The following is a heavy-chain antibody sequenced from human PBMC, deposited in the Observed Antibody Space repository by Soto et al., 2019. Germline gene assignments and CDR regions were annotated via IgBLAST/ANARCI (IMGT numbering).Heavy chain of an antibody. CDR2: IIHSEST. Sequence: SDTLSLTCAVYGGSFSAYYWSWVRQPPGKGLEWIGEIIHSESTKYNPSLKSRVTISVDTSKNQFSLKLSSVTAADTAVYYCARQRPTDGRWEFANYYGMDVWGQGTPVTV. CDR1: GGSFSAYY. CDR3: ARQRPTDGRWEFANYYGMDV. J-gene: IGHJ6*02. V-gene: IGHV4-34*12. D-gene: IGHD1-26*01.